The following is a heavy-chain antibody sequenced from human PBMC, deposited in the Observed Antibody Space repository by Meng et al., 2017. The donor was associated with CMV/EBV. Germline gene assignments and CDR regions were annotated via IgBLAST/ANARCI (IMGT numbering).Heavy chain of an antibody. J-gene: IGHJ6*02. D-gene: IGHD3-3*01. V-gene: IGHV4-34*01. CDR2: INHSGST. CDR1: GGSFSGYY. Sequence: SETLSLTCAVYGGSFSGYYWSWIRQPPGKGLEWIGEINHSGSTNYNPSLKSRVTISVDTSKNQFSLKLSSVTAADTAVYYCARGQGDFWSGYSVYYYYGMDVWGQGTRVTVSS. CDR3: ARGQGDFWSGYSVYYYYGMDV.